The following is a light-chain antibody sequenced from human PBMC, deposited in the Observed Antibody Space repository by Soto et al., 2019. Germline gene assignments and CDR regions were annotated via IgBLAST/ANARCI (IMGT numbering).Light chain of an antibody. CDR1: QRVRSN. CDR3: QQRSNWPTWT. Sequence: EIVMTQSPATLSVSPGERVALSCRASQRVRSNLAWYQQKPGQAPRLLIYDASNRATGIPARFSGSGSGTDFTLTISSLEPEDFAVYYCQQRSNWPTWTFGQGTKVDIK. J-gene: IGKJ1*01. V-gene: IGKV3-11*01. CDR2: DAS.